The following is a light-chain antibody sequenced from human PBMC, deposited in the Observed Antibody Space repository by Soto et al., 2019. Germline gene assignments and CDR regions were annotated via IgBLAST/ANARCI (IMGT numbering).Light chain of an antibody. CDR2: WAS. Sequence: DIQMTQSPSTLSASVGDRVTIACRASQNIGVWLAWYQQKPGQPPKLLIYWASTRESGVPDRFSGSGSGTDFTLTISSLQAEDVAVYYCQQFYNTPLTFGQGTKVDIK. CDR3: QQFYNTPLT. CDR1: QNIGVW. J-gene: IGKJ1*01. V-gene: IGKV4-1*01.